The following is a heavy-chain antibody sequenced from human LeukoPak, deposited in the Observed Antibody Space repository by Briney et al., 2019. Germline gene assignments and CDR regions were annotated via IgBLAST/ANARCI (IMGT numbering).Heavy chain of an antibody. J-gene: IGHJ5*02. D-gene: IGHD3-9*01. Sequence: GAALQTPSCAFGDSSTSSWVGWVRQMPGPGGEGLASIYPGDSNTRYSPSFQGQVTISADTSINNAYLKRSSLKASDTAMYYCARVVGITIFWAVNWFDTWGQGTLVTVSS. CDR3: ARVVGITIFWAVNWFDT. CDR2: IYPGDSNT. V-gene: IGHV5-51*01. CDR1: GDSSTSSW.